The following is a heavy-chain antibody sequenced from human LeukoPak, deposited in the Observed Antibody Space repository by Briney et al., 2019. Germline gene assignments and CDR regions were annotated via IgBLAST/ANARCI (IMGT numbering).Heavy chain of an antibody. CDR1: GGSFSGYY. V-gene: IGHV4-34*01. J-gene: IGHJ4*02. CDR2: INHSGST. D-gene: IGHD3-3*01. Sequence: SETLSLTCAVYGGSFSGYYWSWIRQPPGKGLEWIGEINHSGSTNYNPSLKSRVTISVGTSKNQFSLKLSSVTAADTAVYYCARRITIFGAVRGNRPFDYWGQGTLVTVSS. CDR3: ARRITIFGAVRGNRPFDY.